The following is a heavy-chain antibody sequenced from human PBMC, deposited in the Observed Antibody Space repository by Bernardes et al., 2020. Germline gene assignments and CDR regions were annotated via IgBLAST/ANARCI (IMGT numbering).Heavy chain of an antibody. CDR3: ARLYSSSGFWFDP. CDR1: GGSISSYY. Sequence: SEPLSLTCTVSGGSISSYYWSWIRQPPGKGLEWIGYIYYSGSTNYNPSLKSRVTISVDTSKNQFSLKLSSVTAADTAVYYCARLYSSSGFWFDPWGQGTLVTVSS. CDR2: IYYSGST. J-gene: IGHJ5*02. D-gene: IGHD6-6*01. V-gene: IGHV4-59*01.